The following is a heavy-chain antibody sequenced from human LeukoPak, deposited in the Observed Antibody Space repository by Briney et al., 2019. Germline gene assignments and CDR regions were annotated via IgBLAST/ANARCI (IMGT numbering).Heavy chain of an antibody. V-gene: IGHV4-38-2*02. Sequence: SETLSLTCTVSGYSISSGYYWGWIRPPPGKGLEWIGSIYHSGSTYYNPSLKSRVTISVDTSKNQFSLKLSSVTAADTAVYYCARVAGATFPNYFDYWGQGTLVTVSS. CDR3: ARVAGATFPNYFDY. D-gene: IGHD1-26*01. J-gene: IGHJ4*02. CDR1: GYSISSGYY. CDR2: IYHSGST.